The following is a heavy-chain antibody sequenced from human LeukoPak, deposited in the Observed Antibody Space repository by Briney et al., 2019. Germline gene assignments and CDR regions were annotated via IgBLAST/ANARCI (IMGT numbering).Heavy chain of an antibody. V-gene: IGHV3-53*04. CDR2: IYSGGTT. J-gene: IGHJ4*02. D-gene: IGHD5-18*01. CDR1: GFTVSTNY. CDR3: ARVDTVMAYYFDL. Sequence: PGGSLRLSCAASGFTVSTNYMTCVRQAPGKGLEWGSTIYSGGTTYYADSVMGRFTISRHNSRNTLYLQMNSLRAEDTAVYYCARVDTVMAYYFDLWGQGTLVTVSS.